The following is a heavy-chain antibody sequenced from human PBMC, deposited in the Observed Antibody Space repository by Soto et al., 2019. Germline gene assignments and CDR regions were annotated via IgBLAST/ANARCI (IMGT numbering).Heavy chain of an antibody. Sequence: SETLSITCTVSGGSISSISSYWGWIRQPPGKGLEWIGNVYYSGSTYSNPSLKSRLTISAGTSKNQFSLKLSSVTAADTAVYFCARQSEYYYASMIGAPLYGMDVCGPRTTVTVSS. CDR2: VYYSGST. CDR1: GGSISSISSY. D-gene: IGHD3-10*01. V-gene: IGHV4-39*01. CDR3: ARQSEYYYASMIGAPLYGMDV. J-gene: IGHJ6*02.